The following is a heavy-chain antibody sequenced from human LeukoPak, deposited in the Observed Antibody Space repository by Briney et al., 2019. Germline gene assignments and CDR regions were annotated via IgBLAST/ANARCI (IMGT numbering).Heavy chain of an antibody. CDR1: GFTFSSYG. D-gene: IGHD3-3*01. V-gene: IGHV3-33*01. J-gene: IGHJ6*02. Sequence: GGSLRLSCAASGFTFSSYGMHWVRQAPGKGLEWVAVIWYDGSNRYYADSVKGRFTISRDNSKNTLYLQMNSLRAEDTAVCYCARDWVDYDFWSGYYYYYYGMDVWGQGTTVTVSS. CDR2: IWYDGSNR. CDR3: ARDWVDYDFWSGYYYYYYGMDV.